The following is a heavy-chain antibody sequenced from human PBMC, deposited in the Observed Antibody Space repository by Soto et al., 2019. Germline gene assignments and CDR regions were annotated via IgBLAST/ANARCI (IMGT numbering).Heavy chain of an antibody. J-gene: IGHJ4*02. CDR1: GYTFTSYG. Sequence: GASVKVSCKASGYTFTSYGISWVRQAPGQGLEWMGWISAYNGNTNYAQKLQGRVTMTTDTSTSTAYMELRSLRSDDTAVYYCAREFSSGWYSTEYYFDYWGQGTLVTVSS. CDR2: ISAYNGNT. V-gene: IGHV1-18*01. D-gene: IGHD6-19*01. CDR3: AREFSSGWYSTEYYFDY.